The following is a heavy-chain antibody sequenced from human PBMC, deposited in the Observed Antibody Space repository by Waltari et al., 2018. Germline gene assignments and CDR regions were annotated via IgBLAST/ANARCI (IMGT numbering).Heavy chain of an antibody. V-gene: IGHV3-21*01. CDR3: ARDPYYCSSTSCYRYYYYYMDV. J-gene: IGHJ6*03. Sequence: EVQLVESGGGLVKPGGSLRLSCAASGFTFSSYSMNWVRQAPGQGLEWVSSISSSSSYIYYADSVKGRFTISRDNAKNSLYLQMNSLRAEDTAVYYCARDPYYCSSTSCYRYYYYYMDVWGKGTTVTVSS. D-gene: IGHD2-2*02. CDR1: GFTFSSYS. CDR2: ISSSSSYI.